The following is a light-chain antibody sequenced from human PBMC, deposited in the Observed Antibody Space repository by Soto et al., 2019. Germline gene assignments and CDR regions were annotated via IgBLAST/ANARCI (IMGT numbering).Light chain of an antibody. CDR2: AAS. Sequence: DIQMTQSPSSLSASVGDRVTITCRPSQSISSYLAWYQQKPGKAPKLLIYAASTLHTGVPSRFSGSGSGTEFTLTISSLQPEDFATYYCQQLNSYLITFGQGTRLEIK. J-gene: IGKJ5*01. CDR3: QQLNSYLIT. V-gene: IGKV1-9*01. CDR1: QSISSY.